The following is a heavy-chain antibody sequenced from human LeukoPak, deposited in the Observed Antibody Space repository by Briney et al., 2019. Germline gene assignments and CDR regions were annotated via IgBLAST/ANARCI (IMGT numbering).Heavy chain of an antibody. CDR2: IYSGDST. CDR1: EFSVNSPY. D-gene: IGHD3-10*01. V-gene: IGHV3-66*01. CDR3: ARGFGELYFDF. Sequence: GGSLRLSCAAPEFSVNSPYMGWVRQAPGRGMEWLSTIYSGDSTHYAASAKGRFIISRDISQNTLFLQLDSLRDEDTAVYHCARGFGELYFDFWGQGILVIVSP. J-gene: IGHJ4*02.